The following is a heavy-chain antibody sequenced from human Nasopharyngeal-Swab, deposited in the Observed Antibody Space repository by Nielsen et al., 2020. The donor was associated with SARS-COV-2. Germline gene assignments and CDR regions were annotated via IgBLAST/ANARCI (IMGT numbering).Heavy chain of an antibody. J-gene: IGHJ6*02. CDR1: GYTFTSYA. CDR2: INAGNGNT. Sequence: ASVKVSCKASGYTFTSYAMHWVRQAPGQRLEWMGWINAGNGNTKYSQKFQGRDTITRDTSASTAYMELSSLRSEDTAVYYCARGRGYYYGMDVWGQGTTVTVSS. V-gene: IGHV1-3*01. CDR3: ARGRGYYYGMDV.